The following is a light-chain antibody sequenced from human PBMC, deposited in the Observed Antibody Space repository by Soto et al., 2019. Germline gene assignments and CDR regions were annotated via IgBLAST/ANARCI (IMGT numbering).Light chain of an antibody. Sequence: DIQMTQSPPSLSPSVGDKVTITCRTSQDIRTFLNWYRQKPGKAPELLMYYASTLQSGVSSRLNGRGSGTDFPLTLTSLQPEDSATYYCQQSYTAPYTFGQGTKL. J-gene: IGKJ2*01. CDR1: QDIRTF. CDR2: YAS. V-gene: IGKV1-39*01. CDR3: QQSYTAPYT.